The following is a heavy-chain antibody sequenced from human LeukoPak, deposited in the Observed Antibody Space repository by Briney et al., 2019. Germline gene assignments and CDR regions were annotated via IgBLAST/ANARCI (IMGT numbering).Heavy chain of an antibody. Sequence: GESLTLSCAASGFTFSSYSMSWVRQPPGKGLEWVSSISSIGSYIYYADSVKGRFTISRDNAKNSLYLQMNSLRAEDTAVYYCARSGVTIFGVVILSYYFDYWGQGTLVTVSS. V-gene: IGHV3-21*01. J-gene: IGHJ4*02. D-gene: IGHD3-3*01. CDR3: ARSGVTIFGVVILSYYFDY. CDR1: GFTFSSYS. CDR2: ISSIGSYI.